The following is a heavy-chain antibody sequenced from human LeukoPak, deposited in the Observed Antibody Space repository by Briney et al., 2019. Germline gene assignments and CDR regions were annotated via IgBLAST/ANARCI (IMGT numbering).Heavy chain of an antibody. CDR2: IYYGGST. CDR3: TIRRYGSGSYVWFDP. J-gene: IGHJ5*02. V-gene: IGHV4-30-4*08. CDR1: GGSISSGDYY. Sequence: SETLSLTCTVSGGSISSGDYYWSWIRQPPGKGLEWIGYIYYGGSTYYNPSLKSRVTISVDTSKNQFSLKLSSVTAADTAVYYCTIRRYGSGSYVWFDPWGQGTLVTVSS. D-gene: IGHD3-10*01.